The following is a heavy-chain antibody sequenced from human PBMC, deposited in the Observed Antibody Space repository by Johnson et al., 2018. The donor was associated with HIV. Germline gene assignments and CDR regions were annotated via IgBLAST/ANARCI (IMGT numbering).Heavy chain of an antibody. J-gene: IGHJ3*02. V-gene: IGHV3-11*01. D-gene: IGHD5-18*01. Sequence: QVQLVESGGGVVQPGRSLRLSCAASGFTFSDYYMTWIRQAPGKGLEWVSYISRSGSTIYYADSVKGRFTISRDNAKNSLYLQMNSLRAEDTALYYCAKDKVAWGAMVGGGAFDIWGQGTMVTVSS. CDR3: AKDKVAWGAMVGGGAFDI. CDR2: ISRSGSTI. CDR1: GFTFSDYY.